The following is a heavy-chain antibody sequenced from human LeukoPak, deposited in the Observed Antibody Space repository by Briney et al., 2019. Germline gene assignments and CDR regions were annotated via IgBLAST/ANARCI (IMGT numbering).Heavy chain of an antibody. CDR1: GGSISSSSYY. J-gene: IGHJ4*02. Sequence: SETLSLTCTVSGGSISSSSYYWGWIRQPPGKGLEWIGSIYYSGSTYYNPSLKSRVTISVDTSKNQFSLKLSSVTAADTAVYYCARLRPRWFGELYSFDYWGQGTLVTVPS. D-gene: IGHD3-10*01. V-gene: IGHV4-39*07. CDR2: IYYSGST. CDR3: ARLRPRWFGELYSFDY.